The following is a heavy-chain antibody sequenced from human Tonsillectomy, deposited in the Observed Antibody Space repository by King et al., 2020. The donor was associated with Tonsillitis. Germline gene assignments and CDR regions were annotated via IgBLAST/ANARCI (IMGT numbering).Heavy chain of an antibody. Sequence: VQLVESGGGLVKPGGSLRLSCAASGFTFSTYSMNWVRQAPGKGLEWVSFISSSSSDIYYADSVKGRFTISRDNAKNSLYLQMNSLRAEDTAVYYCARAGIGPAAIGAFDIWGQGTMVTVSS. CDR1: GFTFSTYS. J-gene: IGHJ3*02. D-gene: IGHD2-2*01. V-gene: IGHV3-21*01. CDR2: ISSSSSDI. CDR3: ARAGIGPAAIGAFDI.